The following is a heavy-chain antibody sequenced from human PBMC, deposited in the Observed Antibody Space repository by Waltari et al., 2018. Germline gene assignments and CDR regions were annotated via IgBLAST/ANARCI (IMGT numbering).Heavy chain of an antibody. CDR1: GFTFSTHA. Sequence: EVQLLESGGGLVQPGGSLRLSCAPSGFTFSTHAMRWVRQAPGKGLESVSAIRGSGGSTYSADSVKGRFTISRDNSKNTLYLQMNSLRAEDTAVYYCAKDRTSNSRTRAFDIWGQGTMVTVSS. D-gene: IGHD1-26*01. V-gene: IGHV3-23*01. J-gene: IGHJ3*02. CDR2: IRGSGGST. CDR3: AKDRTSNSRTRAFDI.